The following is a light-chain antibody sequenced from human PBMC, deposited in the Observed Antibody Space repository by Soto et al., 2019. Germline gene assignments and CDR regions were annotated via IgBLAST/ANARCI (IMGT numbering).Light chain of an antibody. V-gene: IGKV3-20*01. CDR3: HQYGISP. CDR1: QSASSSY. CDR2: GAS. J-gene: IGKJ4*01. Sequence: EIVLTQSPGTLSLSPGARATLSCRASQSASSSYLAWYQQKPGQAPRLLIYGASSRATGIPDRFSGSGSGTELSLTISRLEPEDFAVYYCHQYGISPVGGGNKVDIK.